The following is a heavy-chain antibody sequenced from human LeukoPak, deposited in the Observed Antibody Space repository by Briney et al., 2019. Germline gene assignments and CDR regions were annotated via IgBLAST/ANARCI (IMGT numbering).Heavy chain of an antibody. CDR3: AKAALYDYVWGSYQSYFDY. J-gene: IGHJ4*02. Sequence: GGSLRLSCAASGFTFSSYAMSWVRQAPGKGLEWVSAISGSGGSTYYADSVKGRFTISRDNSKNTLYLQMNSLRAEDTAVYYCAKAALYDYVWGSYQSYFDYWGQGTLVTVSS. CDR1: GFTFSSYA. D-gene: IGHD3-16*02. CDR2: ISGSGGST. V-gene: IGHV3-23*01.